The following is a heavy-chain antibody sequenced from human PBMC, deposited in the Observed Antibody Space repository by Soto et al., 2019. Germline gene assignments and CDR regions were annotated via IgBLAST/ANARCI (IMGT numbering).Heavy chain of an antibody. D-gene: IGHD3-3*01. CDR1: GYPVTAYY. Sequence: QLHLVQSGAVVKKPGASVTVSCSASGYPVTAYYMHWVRQAPGRGLEWMGGINPATGAAKYTQTFQGRGTMTRDQSKSTVFMELSGLTSEETAVFYCARGGGVGVAGSAAFDMWGQWTLVTVSS. CDR2: INPATGAA. V-gene: IGHV1-2*02. J-gene: IGHJ3*02. CDR3: ARGGGVGVAGSAAFDM.